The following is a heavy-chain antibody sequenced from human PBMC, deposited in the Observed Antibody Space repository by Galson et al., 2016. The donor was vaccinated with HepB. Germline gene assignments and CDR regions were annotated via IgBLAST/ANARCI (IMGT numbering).Heavy chain of an antibody. V-gene: IGHV3-30-3*01. CDR3: ARPSYQIRFIDAFDV. D-gene: IGHD3-3*01. Sequence: SLRLSCAASGFSFYGYAMHWVRQAPGKGLEWVASMSFDDYAKSYADSVKGRFTVSRDNSKNTLYIQLTNLRVDDTALYYCARPSYQIRFIDAFDVWGQGTLVTV. CDR2: MSFDDYAK. J-gene: IGHJ3*01. CDR1: GFSFYGYA.